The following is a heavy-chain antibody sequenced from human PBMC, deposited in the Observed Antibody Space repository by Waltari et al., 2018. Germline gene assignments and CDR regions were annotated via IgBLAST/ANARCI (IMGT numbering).Heavy chain of an antibody. CDR3: ARGRYYGAGIDYNPTHPPRSYFDY. CDR2: INHSGST. J-gene: IGHJ4*02. D-gene: IGHD3-10*01. Sequence: QVQLQQWGAGLLKPSETMSLTCAVYGGSFSGYYWSWIRQHQGKGLEWIGEINHSGSTNVNTYLKSRVNILVDTSKNEFYRKLSSVTAAETAVYYCARGRYYGAGIDYNPTHPPRSYFDYWGQGTLVTISS. V-gene: IGHV4-34*01. CDR1: GGSFSGYY.